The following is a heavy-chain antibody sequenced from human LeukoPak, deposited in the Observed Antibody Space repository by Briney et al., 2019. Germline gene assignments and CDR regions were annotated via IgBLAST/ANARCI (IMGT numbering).Heavy chain of an antibody. Sequence: GGSLRLSCAVSGFTFSVYALHWVRQAPGKGLEWVAVISYDGTYKYYTDSVKGRFTISRDNFKNTLYLQMNSLRAEDTAVYYCAKTDSSDYSYYFDYWGQGTLVTVSS. D-gene: IGHD3-22*01. J-gene: IGHJ4*02. V-gene: IGHV3-30-3*02. CDR2: ISYDGTYK. CDR3: AKTDSSDYSYYFDY. CDR1: GFTFSVYA.